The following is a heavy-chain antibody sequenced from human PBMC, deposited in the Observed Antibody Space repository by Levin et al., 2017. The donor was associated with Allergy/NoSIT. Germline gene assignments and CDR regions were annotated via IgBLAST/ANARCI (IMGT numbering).Heavy chain of an antibody. Sequence: LSLTCTFSGFSLTTRGMCVSWIRQPPGNALEWLARIDWDDDKYYSTSLKTRLTISRDTSKNQVVLTMTSMDPVDTATYYCARATNHYYGRGFDYWGQGTPVTVSS. CDR3: ARATNHYYGRGFDY. CDR2: IDWDDDK. J-gene: IGHJ4*02. V-gene: IGHV2-70*11. CDR1: GFSLTTRGMC. D-gene: IGHD3-10*01.